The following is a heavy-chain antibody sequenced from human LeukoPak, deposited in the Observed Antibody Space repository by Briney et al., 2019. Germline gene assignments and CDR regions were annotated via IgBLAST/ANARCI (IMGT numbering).Heavy chain of an antibody. V-gene: IGHV4-59*01. D-gene: IGHD3-10*01. CDR3: AREDRSWFGELFEGFDY. CDR1: GGSISSYY. J-gene: IGHJ4*02. CDR2: IYYSGST. Sequence: SETLSLTCTVSGGSISSYYWSWIRQPPGKGLEWIGYIYYSGSTNYNPSLKSRVTISVDTSKNQFSLKPSSVTAADTAVYYCAREDRSWFGELFEGFDYWGQGTLVTVSS.